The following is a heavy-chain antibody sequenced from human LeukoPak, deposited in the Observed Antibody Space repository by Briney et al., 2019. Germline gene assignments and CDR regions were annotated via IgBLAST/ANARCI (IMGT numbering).Heavy chain of an antibody. J-gene: IGHJ4*02. CDR3: ARRVVVVALFDY. CDR2: INHSGST. V-gene: IGHV4-34*01. Sequence: PSETLSLTCAVYGGSFSGYYWSWVRQPPGKGLEWVGEINHSGSTNYNPSLKSRVTISVDTSKNQFSLKLSSVTAADTAVYYCARRVVVVALFDYWGQGTLVTVSS. D-gene: IGHD2-15*01. CDR1: GGSFSGYY.